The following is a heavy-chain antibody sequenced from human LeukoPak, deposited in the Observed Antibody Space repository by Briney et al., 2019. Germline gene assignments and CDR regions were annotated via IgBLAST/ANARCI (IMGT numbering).Heavy chain of an antibody. D-gene: IGHD2-15*01. J-gene: IGHJ5*02. CDR1: GGSISSYY. CDR3: ARGREVVVVVAAIFFDP. Sequence: SETLSLTCTVSGGSISSYYWSWIRQPPGKGLEWIGYIYYSGSTNYNPSLKSRVTISVDTSKNQFSLKLSSVTAADTAVYYCARGREVVVVVAAIFFDPWGQGTLVTVSS. V-gene: IGHV4-59*08. CDR2: IYYSGST.